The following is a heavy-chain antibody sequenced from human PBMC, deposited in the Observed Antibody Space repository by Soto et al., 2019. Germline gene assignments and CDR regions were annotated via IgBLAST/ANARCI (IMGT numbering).Heavy chain of an antibody. D-gene: IGHD3-22*01. Sequence: EVQLLESGGGLVQPGGSLRLSYAASGFTFSSYAMSWVRQAPGKGLEWVSAISGSGGSTYYADSVKGRFTFSRDNSKNTLYLQMNSLRAEDTAVYYCAKDQYYDSSGYYSKSFFDYWGQGTLVTVSS. J-gene: IGHJ4*02. CDR2: ISGSGGST. CDR3: AKDQYYDSSGYYSKSFFDY. V-gene: IGHV3-23*01. CDR1: GFTFSSYA.